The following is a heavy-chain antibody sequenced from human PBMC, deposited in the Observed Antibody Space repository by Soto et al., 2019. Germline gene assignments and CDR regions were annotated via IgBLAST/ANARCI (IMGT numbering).Heavy chain of an antibody. CDR2: ISDSGIT. J-gene: IGHJ3*02. V-gene: IGHV4-59*01. CDR3: ARGAGDFSGPDTFDI. D-gene: IGHD3-10*01. CDR1: GDSIIRSF. Sequence: QVQLQESGPGLVKPSETLSLTCVVSGDSIIRSFWGWIRQPPGRGLEWIAYISDSGITFSNPSLKSRLSMSVDTSKNEFSLTLTAMTAADTAIYYCARGAGDFSGPDTFDIWGQGTLVTVSS.